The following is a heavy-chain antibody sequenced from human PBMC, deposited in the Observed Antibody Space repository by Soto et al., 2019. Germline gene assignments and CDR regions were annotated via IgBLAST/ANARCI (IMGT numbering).Heavy chain of an antibody. Sequence: QVQLQESGPGLVKPSQTLSLTCTVSGGSISSGDYYWSWIRQPPGKGLEWIGYIYYSGSTYYNPSLKSRVTISVDTSKNQFSLKLSSVTAADTAVYYCAREGVSGSYYKEDKYYYGMDVWGQGTTVTVSS. D-gene: IGHD1-26*01. J-gene: IGHJ6*02. CDR1: GGSISSGDYY. CDR2: IYYSGST. CDR3: AREGVSGSYYKEDKYYYGMDV. V-gene: IGHV4-30-4*01.